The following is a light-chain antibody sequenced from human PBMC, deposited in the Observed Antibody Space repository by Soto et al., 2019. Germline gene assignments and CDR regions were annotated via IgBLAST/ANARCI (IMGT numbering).Light chain of an antibody. CDR3: QQLNSGPLT. CDR2: AAS. Sequence: IQLTQSPSSLSASVGDRVTITCRASQGISSYLAWYQQKPGKAPKLLIYAASALPSGVPSSFNGRGSGRDFTLAISSQRPEDFATYYCQQLNSGPLTFGGGTKVEIK. J-gene: IGKJ4*02. V-gene: IGKV1-9*01. CDR1: QGISSY.